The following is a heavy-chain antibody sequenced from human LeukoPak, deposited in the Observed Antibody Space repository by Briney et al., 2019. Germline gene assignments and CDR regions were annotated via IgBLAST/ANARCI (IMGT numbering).Heavy chain of an antibody. D-gene: IGHD3-10*01. CDR3: ARARLLWFGELLSGY. Sequence: ASVKVSCKASGYTFTSYGISWVRQAPGQGLEWMGWINPNSGGTNYAQKFQGRVTMTRDTSISTAYMELSRLRSDDTAVYYCARARLLWFGELLSGYWGQGTLVTVSS. CDR2: INPNSGGT. CDR1: GYTFTSYG. V-gene: IGHV1-2*02. J-gene: IGHJ4*02.